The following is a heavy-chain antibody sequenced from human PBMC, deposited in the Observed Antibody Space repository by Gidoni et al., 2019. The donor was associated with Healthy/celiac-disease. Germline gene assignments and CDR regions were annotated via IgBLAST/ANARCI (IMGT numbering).Heavy chain of an antibody. Sequence: QITLKESGPTLVKPTQTLTLTCTFSGVSLSSSGVGVGWIRQPPGKALEWLALIYWDDDKRYSPSLKSRLTITKDTSKNQVVLTMTNMDPVDTATYYCAHLISGGFYIFRTARGGSYYFDYWGQGTLVTVSS. J-gene: IGHJ4*02. CDR1: GVSLSSSGVG. D-gene: IGHD6-19*01. CDR2: IYWDDDK. V-gene: IGHV2-5*02. CDR3: AHLISGGFYIFRTARGGSYYFDY.